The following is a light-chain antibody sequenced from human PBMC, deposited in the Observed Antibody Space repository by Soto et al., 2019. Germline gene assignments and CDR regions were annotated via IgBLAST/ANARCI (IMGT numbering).Light chain of an antibody. Sequence: QALLTEPASLSGSPGQSITISCTGTISDIGNYNYVSWYQQHPGKAPKLMISEVSNRPSGVSNRFSGSKSGNTASLTISGLQAEDEADYYCSSYTSTSSYVFGGGTKVTVL. CDR1: ISDIGNYNY. CDR2: EVS. J-gene: IGLJ1*01. V-gene: IGLV2-14*01. CDR3: SSYTSTSSYV.